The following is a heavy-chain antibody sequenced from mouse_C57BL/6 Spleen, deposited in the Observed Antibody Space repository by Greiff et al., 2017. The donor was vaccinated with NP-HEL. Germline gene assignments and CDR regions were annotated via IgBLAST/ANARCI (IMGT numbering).Heavy chain of an antibody. Sequence: VQLQQSGAELVRPGASVTLSCKASGYTFTDYEMHWVKQTPVHGLEWIGAIDPETGGTSYNQKFKGKAILTADKSSSTAYMELRSLTSEDSAVYYCTRGGGYAMDYWGQGTSVTVSS. CDR1: GYTFTDYE. CDR3: TRGGGYAMDY. V-gene: IGHV1-15*01. J-gene: IGHJ4*01. CDR2: IDPETGGT.